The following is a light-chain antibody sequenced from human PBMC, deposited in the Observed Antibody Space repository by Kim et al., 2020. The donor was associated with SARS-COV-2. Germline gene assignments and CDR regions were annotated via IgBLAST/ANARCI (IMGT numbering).Light chain of an antibody. CDR3: QQSYRAPT. Sequence: DIQMTQSPFSLSASVGDRVSITCRASESVSNYLNWYQQKPGKGPKLLISTASTLQSGVPSRFSGSGYGTDFTLTISSLQREDFATYFCQQSYRAPTFGGGTKVDIK. V-gene: IGKV1-39*01. CDR2: TAS. J-gene: IGKJ4*01. CDR1: ESVSNY.